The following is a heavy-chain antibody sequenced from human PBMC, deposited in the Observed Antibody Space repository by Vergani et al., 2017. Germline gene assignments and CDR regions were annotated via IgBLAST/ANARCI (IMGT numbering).Heavy chain of an antibody. J-gene: IGHJ2*01. CDR1: GGSFSGYY. D-gene: IGHD2-2*01. CDR3: ARVQNYIVVVPAANSLITDWYFDL. Sequence: QVQLQQWGAGLLKPSETLSLTCAVYGGSFSGYYWSWIRQPPGKGLEWIGEIKHSGSTNYNPSLKSRVTISVDTSKNQFSLKLSSVTAADTAVYYCARVQNYIVVVPAANSLITDWYFDLWGRGTLVTVSS. CDR2: IKHSGST. V-gene: IGHV4-34*01.